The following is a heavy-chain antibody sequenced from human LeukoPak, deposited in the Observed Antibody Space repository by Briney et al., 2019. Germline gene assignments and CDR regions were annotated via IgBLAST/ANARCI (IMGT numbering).Heavy chain of an antibody. CDR1: GYTFTSYG. Sequence: GASVKVSCKASGYTFTSYGISWVRQAPGQGLEWMGWISAYNGNTNYAQKLQGRVTITTDTSTSTAYMELRSLRSDDTAVYYCAREGYDILTGYQLDYWGQGTLVTVSS. CDR3: AREGYDILTGYQLDY. D-gene: IGHD3-9*01. V-gene: IGHV1-18*01. CDR2: ISAYNGNT. J-gene: IGHJ4*02.